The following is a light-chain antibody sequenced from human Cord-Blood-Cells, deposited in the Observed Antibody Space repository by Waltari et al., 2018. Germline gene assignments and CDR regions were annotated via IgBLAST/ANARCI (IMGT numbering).Light chain of an antibody. CDR1: SSDVGGYNY. CDR3: SSYTSSSTFWV. J-gene: IGLJ3*02. Sequence: QSALPQPASVSGSPGQSITIPCTGTSSDVGGYNYFSWFQQHPGKAPKLMIYDVSNRPSGVSNRFSGSKSGNTASLTISGLQAEDEADYYCSSYTSSSTFWVFGGGTKLTVL. CDR2: DVS. V-gene: IGLV2-14*01.